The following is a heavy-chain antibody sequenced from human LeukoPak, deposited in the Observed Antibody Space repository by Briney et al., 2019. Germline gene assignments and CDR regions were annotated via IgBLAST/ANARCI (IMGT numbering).Heavy chain of an antibody. J-gene: IGHJ4*02. CDR2: INHSGST. V-gene: IGHV4-34*01. CDR1: GGSFSGYY. D-gene: IGHD1-26*01. CDR3: ASRRYRYSGSDY. Sequence: SETLSLTCAVYGGSFSGYYWSWIRQPPGKGLEWIGEINHSGSTNYNPSLKSRVTISVDTSKNQFSLKLSSVTAADTAVYYCASRRYRYSGSDYWGQGTLVTVSS.